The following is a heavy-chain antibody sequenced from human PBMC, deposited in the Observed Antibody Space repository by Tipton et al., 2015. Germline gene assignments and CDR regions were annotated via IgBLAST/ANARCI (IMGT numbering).Heavy chain of an antibody. D-gene: IGHD2-21*02. CDR3: ASPSLPHDRGDYYFQS. CDR2: LYFSGST. J-gene: IGHJ4*02. V-gene: IGHV4-39*01. CDR1: GGSISSSSYY. Sequence: TLSLTCTVSGGSISSSSYYWAWIRQPPGKGLEWIGSLYFSGSTYYNPSLKSRVTISIDRFKNQFHLKLSSVTAADTAVYYCASPSLPHDRGDYYFQSWGQGSLVTVSS.